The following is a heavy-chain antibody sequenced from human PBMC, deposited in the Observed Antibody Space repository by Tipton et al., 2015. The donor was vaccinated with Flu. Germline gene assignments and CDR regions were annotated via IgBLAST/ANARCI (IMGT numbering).Heavy chain of an antibody. D-gene: IGHD1-26*01. CDR1: GGSISSYY. J-gene: IGHJ6*02. CDR2: IYYSGST. V-gene: IGHV4-59*01. Sequence: TLSLTCTVSGGSISSYYWSWIRQPPGKGLEWIGYIYYSGSTNYNPSLKSRVTISVDTSKNQFSLKLSSVTAADTAVYYCARVGGSSSYNFGMLVWGQGTTVTVSS. CDR3: ARVGGSSSYNFGMLV.